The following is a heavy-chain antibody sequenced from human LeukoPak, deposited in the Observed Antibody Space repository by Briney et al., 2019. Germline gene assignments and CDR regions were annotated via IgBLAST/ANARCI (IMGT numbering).Heavy chain of an antibody. CDR2: ISSSSSYI. V-gene: IGHV3-21*01. CDR3: ARDVVAAFYYYYGMDV. D-gene: IGHD2-15*01. CDR1: GFTFSSYS. Sequence: PGGSLRLSCAASGFTFSSYSMNWVRQAPGKGLEWVSSISSSSSYIYYADSVKGRFTISRDNAKNSLYLQMNSLRAEDTAVYYCARDVVAAFYYYYGMDVWGQGTTVTVSS. J-gene: IGHJ6*02.